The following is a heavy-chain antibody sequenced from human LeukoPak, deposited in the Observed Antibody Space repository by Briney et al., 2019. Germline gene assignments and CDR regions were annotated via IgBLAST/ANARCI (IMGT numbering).Heavy chain of an antibody. Sequence: ASVKVSCKASGYTFTGYYMHWVRQAPGQGLEWMGWINPNSGGTNYTQKFQGRVTMTRGTSISTAYMELSRLRSDDTAVYYCARDYSIFGVVSKYYFDYWGQGTLVTVSS. CDR1: GYTFTGYY. J-gene: IGHJ4*02. D-gene: IGHD3-3*01. CDR3: ARDYSIFGVVSKYYFDY. V-gene: IGHV1-2*02. CDR2: INPNSGGT.